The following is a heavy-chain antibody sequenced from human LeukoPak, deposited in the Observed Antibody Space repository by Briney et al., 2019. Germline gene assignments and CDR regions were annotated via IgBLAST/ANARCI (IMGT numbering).Heavy chain of an antibody. CDR3: AKSRQLDY. J-gene: IGHJ4*02. CDR2: INPNSGVT. CDR1: GYTFTGYY. V-gene: IGHV1-2*02. D-gene: IGHD1-1*01. Sequence: ASVKVSCKASGYTFTGYYMHWVRQAPGQGLEWMGWINPNSGVTKYAQNFEGRVTMTTDTSISTAYMELRWLSSGDTAVYYCAKSRQLDYWGQGTLVTVSS.